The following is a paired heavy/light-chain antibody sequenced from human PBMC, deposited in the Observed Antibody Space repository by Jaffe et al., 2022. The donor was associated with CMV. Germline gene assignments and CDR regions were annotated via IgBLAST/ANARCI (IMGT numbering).Heavy chain of an antibody. CDR2: IYYSGST. V-gene: IGHV4-59*01. CDR3: ARNLVVVVASTREYYFDY. CDR1: GGSISNYY. J-gene: IGHJ4*02. Sequence: QVQLQESGPGLVKSSETLSLTCTVSGGSISNYYWSWIRQPPGKGLEWIGYIYYSGSTNYNPSLKSRVTISVDTSKNQFSLKLTSVTAADTAVYYCARNLVVVVASTREYYFDYWGQGTLVTVSS. D-gene: IGHD2-15*01.
Light chain of an antibody. CDR3: QAWDSSTAV. CDR1: KLGDKY. V-gene: IGLV3-1*01. J-gene: IGLJ2*01. CDR2: QDR. Sequence: SYELTQPPSVSVSPGQTASITCSGDKLGDKYACWYQHKPGQSPVLVIYQDRKRPSGIPERFSGSNSENTATLTISGTQAMDEADYYCQAWDSSTAVFGGGTKLTVL.